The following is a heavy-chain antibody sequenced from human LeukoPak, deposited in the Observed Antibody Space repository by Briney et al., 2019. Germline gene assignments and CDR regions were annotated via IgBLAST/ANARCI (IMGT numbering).Heavy chain of an antibody. D-gene: IGHD6-6*01. Sequence: GGSLRLSCAASGFTFSDYYMSWIRQAPGKGLEWVSYISSSGSTIYYADSVKGRFTISRDNAKNSLYLQMNSLRAEDTAVYYCARAYYSIAARRGSYYYYMDVWGKGTTVTVSS. CDR2: ISSSGSTI. J-gene: IGHJ6*03. V-gene: IGHV3-11*04. CDR1: GFTFSDYY. CDR3: ARAYYSIAARRGSYYYYMDV.